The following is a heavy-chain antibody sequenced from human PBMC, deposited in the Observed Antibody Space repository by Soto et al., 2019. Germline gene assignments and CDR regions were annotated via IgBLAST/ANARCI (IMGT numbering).Heavy chain of an antibody. D-gene: IGHD2-15*01. CDR3: AEEEELGVEGAATQSGPDY. CDR2: IPYDGSNK. V-gene: IGHV3-30*18. CDR1: GFTFSSYG. Sequence: QVQLVESGGGVVQPGRSLRLSCAASGFTFSSYGMHWVRQAPGKGLEWVAVIPYDGSNKYYADSVKGRFTISRDNSKNTLQVQRHSRRAEHTAEYDGAEEEELGVEGAATQSGPDYRGQGTLVTVSS. J-gene: IGHJ4*02.